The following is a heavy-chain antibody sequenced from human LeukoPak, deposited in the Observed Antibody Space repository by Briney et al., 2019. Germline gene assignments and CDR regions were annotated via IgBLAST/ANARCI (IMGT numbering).Heavy chain of an antibody. V-gene: IGHV3-23*01. CDR3: ARKDVLTGPPHWYFDL. Sequence: GGSLRLSCAASGFTFSSYVMSWVRQAPGKGLEWVSSISNSGGRTYYADSVKGRFTISRDNSKNTLYLQMNSLRGEDTAVYYCARKDVLTGPPHWYFDLWGRGTLVIVSS. D-gene: IGHD3-9*01. CDR1: GFTFSSYV. CDR2: ISNSGGRT. J-gene: IGHJ2*01.